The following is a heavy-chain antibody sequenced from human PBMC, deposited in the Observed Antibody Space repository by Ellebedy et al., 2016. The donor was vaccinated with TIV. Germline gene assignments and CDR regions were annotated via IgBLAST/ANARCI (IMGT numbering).Heavy chain of an antibody. V-gene: IGHV3-30*03. CDR1: GFTFSSYG. CDR2: ISYDGSNK. D-gene: IGHD6-6*01. CDR3: ACSKGNVGMDV. J-gene: IGHJ6*02. Sequence: GESLKISXAASGFTFSSYGMHWVRQAPGKGLEWVAVISYDGSNKYYADSVKGRFTISRDNSKNTLYLQMNSLRAEDTAVYYCACSKGNVGMDVWGQGTTVTVSS.